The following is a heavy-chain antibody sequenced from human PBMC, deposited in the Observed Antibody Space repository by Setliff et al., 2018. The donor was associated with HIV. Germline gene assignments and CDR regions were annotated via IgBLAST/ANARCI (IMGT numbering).Heavy chain of an antibody. V-gene: IGHV1-18*01. CDR2: ISAYNGNT. CDR1: GYTFTSYG. Sequence: ASVKVSCKASGYTFTSYGISWVRQAPGQGLEWMGWISAYNGNTNYAQKLQGRVTMTTDTSTSTAYVELRSLRSDDTAVYYCARLEDYYDSSGYYYGLGDDYWGQGTLVTVPQ. D-gene: IGHD3-22*01. J-gene: IGHJ4*02. CDR3: ARLEDYYDSSGYYYGLGDDY.